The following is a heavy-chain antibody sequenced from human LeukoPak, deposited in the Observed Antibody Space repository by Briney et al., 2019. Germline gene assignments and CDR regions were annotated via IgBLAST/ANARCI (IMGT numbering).Heavy chain of an antibody. J-gene: IGHJ6*03. Sequence: TSETLSLTCTVSGGSISSFYWSWIRQPPGKGLEWIGYMYYTGSTDYNPSPKSRVPISVDTSKNQFSLKLTSVTAADTAVYCARVRYGSNIYYYYYMDVWGKGTTVTVSS. CDR2: MYYTGST. CDR1: GGSISSFY. CDR3: ARVRYGSNIYYYYYMDV. D-gene: IGHD3-10*01. V-gene: IGHV4-59*01.